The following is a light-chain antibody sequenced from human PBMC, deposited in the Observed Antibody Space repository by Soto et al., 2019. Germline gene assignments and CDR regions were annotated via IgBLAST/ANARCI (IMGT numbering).Light chain of an antibody. V-gene: IGLV2-14*01. CDR1: SSDVGGYNS. CDR2: DVT. J-gene: IGLJ1*01. Sequence: QSVLTQPASVSGSPGQSITISCTGTSSDVGGYNSVSWYQQHPGKAPKLILYDVTDRPSGVSYRFSGSKSGNTASLTISGLQAEDEADYFCSSFTSSMTNVFGSGTKLTVL. CDR3: SSFTSSMTNV.